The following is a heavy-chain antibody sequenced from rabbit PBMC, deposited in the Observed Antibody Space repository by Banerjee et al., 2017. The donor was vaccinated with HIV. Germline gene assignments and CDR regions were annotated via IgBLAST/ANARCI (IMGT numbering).Heavy chain of an antibody. V-gene: IGHV1S7*01. D-gene: IGHD5-1*01. Sequence: QLKETGGGLVQPGGSLTLTCTASGFSLSNYWMSWVRQAPGKGLEWIGIITSGDAITYYASWVNGRFTISGDNAQNTMDLQMNSLTAADTASYFCATELYLDGSLRYFDLWGPGTLVTVS. CDR1: GFSLSNYW. CDR2: ITSGDAIT. J-gene: IGHJ4*01. CDR3: ATELYLDGSLRYFDL.